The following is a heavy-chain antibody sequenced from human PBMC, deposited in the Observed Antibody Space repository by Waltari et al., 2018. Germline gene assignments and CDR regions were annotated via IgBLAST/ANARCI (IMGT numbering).Heavy chain of an antibody. V-gene: IGHV1-8*01. CDR1: GDTFTHSD. J-gene: IGHJ6*02. Sequence: QVQLVQSGAEVKKSGASVKVPCKVSGDTFTHSDFNWVRQAAGQGLEWMGWMSSMSASTAYAEKFQGRVSMTRNMSINTAYMELSSLISDDTAVYYCARGSDDYYNGLDVWGQGTTVIVSS. CDR2: MSSMSAST. CDR3: ARGSDDYYNGLDV.